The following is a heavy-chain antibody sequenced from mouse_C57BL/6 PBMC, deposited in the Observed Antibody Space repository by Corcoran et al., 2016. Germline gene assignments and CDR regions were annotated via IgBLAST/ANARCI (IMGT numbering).Heavy chain of an antibody. J-gene: IGHJ2*01. D-gene: IGHD1-1*01. CDR2: IYPGSGNA. CDR1: GYTFTDYN. Sequence: QVQLKQSGAELVRPGASVKLSCKASGYTFTDYNINWVKQRPGQGLEWIVMIYPGSGNAYYNEKFKGKATLTAEKSSSTAYMQISSLTSEDSAVYFCTRSVYYGSSPYFDYWGQGTTLTVSS. CDR3: TRSVYYGSSPYFDY. V-gene: IGHV1-76*01.